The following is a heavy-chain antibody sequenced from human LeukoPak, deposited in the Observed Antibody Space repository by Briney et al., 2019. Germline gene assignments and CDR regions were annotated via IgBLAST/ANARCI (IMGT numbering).Heavy chain of an antibody. Sequence: SETLSLTCSVSGDSIRNYYWSWIRQSPGKGLEWIGYVDKSGSTNYNPSFKSRVIVSSDTSRNEFSLNLNSVTAADTAIYYCARGGSSCYGCHDWFDPWGQGTRVTVSS. J-gene: IGHJ5*02. D-gene: IGHD2-2*01. V-gene: IGHV4-59*01. CDR3: ARGGSSCYGCHDWFDP. CDR1: GDSIRNYY. CDR2: VDKSGST.